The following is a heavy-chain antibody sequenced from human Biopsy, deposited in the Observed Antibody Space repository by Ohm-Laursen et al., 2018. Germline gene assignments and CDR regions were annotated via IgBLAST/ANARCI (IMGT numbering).Heavy chain of an antibody. CDR1: GLRFSMYA. CDR3: ARPMSRVVAYGMDV. J-gene: IGHJ6*02. Sequence: SLRLSCAASGLRFSMYAMSWVRQAPGKGLEWVSAIGGSGGGTYYADSVKGRFTISRGDSKNTVYLQMNSLRVEDRAVYYCARPMSRVVAYGMDVWGQGTTVTVSS. V-gene: IGHV3-23*01. D-gene: IGHD2-15*01. CDR2: IGGSGGGT.